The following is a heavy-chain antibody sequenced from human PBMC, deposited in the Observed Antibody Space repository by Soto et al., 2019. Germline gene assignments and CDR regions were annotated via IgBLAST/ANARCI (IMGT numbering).Heavy chain of an antibody. CDR2: MYYSGST. D-gene: IGHD3-16*01. V-gene: IGHV4-28*01. CDR1: GYSISSSIW. J-gene: IGHJ4*02. CDR3: ARIGVGGANAGFVDY. Sequence: QVQLQESGPGLVKPSDTLSLACVVSGYSISSSIWWGWIRQPPGKGLEWIGYMYYSGSTYYNPSLKSRVTMSVDTSKNQFSLKLSSVTAVDTAVCYCARIGVGGANAGFVDYWGQGTLVTVSS.